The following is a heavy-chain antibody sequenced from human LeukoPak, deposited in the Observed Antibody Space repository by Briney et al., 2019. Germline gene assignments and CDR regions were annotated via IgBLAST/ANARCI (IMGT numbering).Heavy chain of an antibody. V-gene: IGHV4-39*02. D-gene: IGHD5-18*01. J-gene: IGHJ4*02. Sequence: SETLPLTCTVSGGSISSSSYYWGWIRQPPGKGLEWIGSIYYSGSTYYNPSLKSRVTISVDTSKNQFSLKLSSVTAADTAVYYCARDVDTAMGTYFDYWGQGTLVTVSS. CDR1: GGSISSSSYY. CDR3: ARDVDTAMGTYFDY. CDR2: IYYSGST.